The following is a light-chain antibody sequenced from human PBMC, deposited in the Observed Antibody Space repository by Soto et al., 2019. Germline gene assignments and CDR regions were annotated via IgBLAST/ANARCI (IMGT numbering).Light chain of an antibody. J-gene: IGLJ3*02. V-gene: IGLV1-40*01. CDR3: QTYDRSLSGSV. Sequence: QSVLTQPPSVSGAPGQSVSIACSGRTSNIGAGYAVHWYQHVPGAAPKLLIFANSNRASGVPDRFSASKSGTSASLAITGLQAEDEADYYCQTYDRSLSGSVFGGGTKLTVL. CDR2: ANS. CDR1: TSNIGAGYA.